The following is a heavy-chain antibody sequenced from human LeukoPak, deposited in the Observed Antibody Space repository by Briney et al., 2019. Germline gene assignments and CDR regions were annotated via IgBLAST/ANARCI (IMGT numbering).Heavy chain of an antibody. CDR3: ARGRCSGGSCYFFDY. CDR2: INHSGST. D-gene: IGHD2-15*01. V-gene: IGHV4-34*01. CDR1: GGSFSGYY. Sequence: SETLSLTCAVYGGSFSGYYWSWIRQPPGKGLEWIGEINHSGSTNYNPPLKSRVTISVDTSKNQFSLKLSSVTAADTAVYYCARGRCSGGSCYFFDYWGQGTLVTVSS. J-gene: IGHJ4*02.